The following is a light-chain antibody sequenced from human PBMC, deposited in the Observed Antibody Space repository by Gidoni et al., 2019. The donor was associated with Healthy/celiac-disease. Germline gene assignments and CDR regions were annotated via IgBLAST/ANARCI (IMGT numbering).Light chain of an antibody. J-gene: IGKJ1*01. CDR2: WAS. V-gene: IGKV4-1*01. CDR1: QSVLYSSNNKNY. Sequence: DIVMTQAPDSLAESLGERATINCKSSQSVLYSSNNKNYLAWYQQKTGQPPKLLIYWASTREAGVPDRFSGSGSGTDFTLTISSLQAEDVAVYYCQQYYSTPWTFGQGTKVKIK. CDR3: QQYYSTPWT.